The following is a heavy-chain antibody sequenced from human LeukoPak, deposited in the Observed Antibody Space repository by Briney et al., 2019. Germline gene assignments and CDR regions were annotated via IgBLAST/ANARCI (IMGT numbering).Heavy chain of an antibody. V-gene: IGHV3-23*01. J-gene: IGHJ3*02. CDR1: GFTFSSYA. CDR3: VREDNAFNI. CDR2: ISGSGGST. Sequence: GGSLRLSCAASGFTFSSYAMSLVRQAPGKGLEWVSAISGSGGSTYYADSVKGRFTISRDNAKNTLYLQMNSLRAEDTAIYYCVREDNAFNIWGQGTLVTVSS.